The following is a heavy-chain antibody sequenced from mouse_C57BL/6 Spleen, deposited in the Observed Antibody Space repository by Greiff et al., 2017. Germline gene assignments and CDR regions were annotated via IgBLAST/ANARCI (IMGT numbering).Heavy chain of an antibody. Sequence: QVQLQQPGAELVMPGASVKLSCKASGYTFTSYWMHWVKQRPGQGLEWIGEIDPSDSYTNYNQKFKGKSKLTVDKSSSTAYMQRSSLTSEDSAVYYCARALGPYYFDYWGQGTTLTVSS. V-gene: IGHV1-69*01. J-gene: IGHJ2*01. CDR3: ARALGPYYFDY. CDR1: GYTFTSYW. CDR2: IDPSDSYT. D-gene: IGHD4-1*01.